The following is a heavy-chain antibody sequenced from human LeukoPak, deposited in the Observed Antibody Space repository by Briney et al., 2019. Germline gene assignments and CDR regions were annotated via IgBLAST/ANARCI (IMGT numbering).Heavy chain of an antibody. CDR1: GFIFSSNG. CDR2: IWGDASNK. V-gene: IGHV3-33*01. CDR3: AREEQSHAFDI. D-gene: IGHD6-19*01. Sequence: HTGGSLRLSCVGSGFIFSSNGIHWVRQAPGKGLEWVAFIWGDASNKDYADSVKGRFTISRDNSKNTLYLQMNSLRAEDTAVYYCAREEQSHAFDIWGQGTMVTVSS. J-gene: IGHJ3*02.